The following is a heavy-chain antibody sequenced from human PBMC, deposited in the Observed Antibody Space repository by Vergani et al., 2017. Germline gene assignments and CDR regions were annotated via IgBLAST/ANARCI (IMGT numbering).Heavy chain of an antibody. D-gene: IGHD2-15*01. Sequence: EVQLLESGGGLVQPGGSLRLSCAASGFTFSSYAMSWVRQAPGKGLEWVSYISSSGSTIYYADSVKGRFTISRDNAKNSLYLQMNSLRAEDTAVYYCARGPLNVVVVAATPVLNYWGQGTLVTVSS. CDR3: ARGPLNVVVVAATPVLNY. CDR2: ISSSGSTI. CDR1: GFTFSSYA. J-gene: IGHJ4*02. V-gene: IGHV3-48*03.